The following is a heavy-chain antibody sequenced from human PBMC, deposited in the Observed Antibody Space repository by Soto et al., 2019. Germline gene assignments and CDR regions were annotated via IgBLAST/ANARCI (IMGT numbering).Heavy chain of an antibody. CDR3: AASIFYYGMDV. CDR1: GYTFTNYW. J-gene: IGHJ6*02. V-gene: IGHV5-51*01. Sequence: GESLKISCKGSGYTFTNYWIGWVRQMPGKGLEWMGIIYPGDSDTKYNPSFQGQVTISTDKSITTTYLQWSSLKASDTAIYYCAASIFYYGMDVWGQGTTVTVSS. CDR2: IYPGDSDT.